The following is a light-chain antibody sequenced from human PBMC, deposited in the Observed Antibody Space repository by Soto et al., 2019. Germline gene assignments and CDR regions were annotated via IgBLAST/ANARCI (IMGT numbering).Light chain of an antibody. CDR2: KTS. J-gene: IGKJ1*01. CDR1: QSISSW. V-gene: IGKV1-5*03. Sequence: DIHMTQSPSTLSASVGDRVTITCRASQSISSWLAWYQQKPGKAPKLLIYKTSSLETGVPSRFSGSGSGTEFPPLISSLQPDDFATYYCQHYKDYSWTFGQGTKVEVK. CDR3: QHYKDYSWT.